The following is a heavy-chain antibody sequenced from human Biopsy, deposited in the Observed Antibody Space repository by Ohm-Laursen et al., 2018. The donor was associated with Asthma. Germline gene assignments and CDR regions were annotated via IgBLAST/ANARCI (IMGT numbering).Heavy chain of an antibody. Sequence: SLRLSCSASGFTFRSYGMHWVRQAPGKGLEWVAIIWYDGSNKYHADSVKGRFTISRDNSKNTLYLQMSSLRAEDTAVYFCAGDSGSGYDWDPLDYWGQGTLVTVSS. D-gene: IGHD5-12*01. CDR2: IWYDGSNK. V-gene: IGHV3-33*01. CDR1: GFTFRSYG. CDR3: AGDSGSGYDWDPLDY. J-gene: IGHJ4*02.